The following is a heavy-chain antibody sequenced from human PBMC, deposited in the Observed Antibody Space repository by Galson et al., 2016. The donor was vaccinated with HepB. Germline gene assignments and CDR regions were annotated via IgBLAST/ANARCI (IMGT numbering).Heavy chain of an antibody. CDR1: GFTFSSYW. CDR3: ARATHTITYYYDSSGYKVDAFDI. J-gene: IGHJ3*02. D-gene: IGHD3-22*01. Sequence: SLRLSCAASGFTFSSYWMSWVRQAPGKGLEWVSSISSSSSYIYYADSVKGRFTISRDNAKNSLYLQMNSLRAEDTAVYYCARATHTITYYYDSSGYKVDAFDIWGQGTMVTVSS. V-gene: IGHV3-21*01. CDR2: ISSSSSYI.